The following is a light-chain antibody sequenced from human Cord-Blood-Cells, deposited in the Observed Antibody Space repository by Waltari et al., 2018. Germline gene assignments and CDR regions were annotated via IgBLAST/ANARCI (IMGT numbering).Light chain of an antibody. J-gene: IGKJ2*01. Sequence: EIVLTQSPATLSLSPGERATLSCRASQRVSSYLSWYQQKPDQAPRLLIYDASNRATGIPARFSGSGSGTDFTLTISSLEPEDFAVYYCQQRSNWPPGYTFGQGTKLEIK. V-gene: IGKV3-11*01. CDR1: QRVSSY. CDR2: DAS. CDR3: QQRSNWPPGYT.